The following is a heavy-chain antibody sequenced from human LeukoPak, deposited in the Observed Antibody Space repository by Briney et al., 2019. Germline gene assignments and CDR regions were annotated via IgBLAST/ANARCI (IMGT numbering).Heavy chain of an antibody. J-gene: IGHJ4*02. Sequence: GEALKISYQGAGYGFTSYWIGWVRPMAGKGGAGMGIIYSGECDNRKRPSFQGQFPISADNSISTAYLQWRSLKASDTAMYYCARHGAAAGTFVDYWGQGTLVTVSS. CDR3: ARHGAAAGTFVDY. D-gene: IGHD6-13*01. CDR1: GYGFTSYW. CDR2: IYSGECDN. V-gene: IGHV5-51*01.